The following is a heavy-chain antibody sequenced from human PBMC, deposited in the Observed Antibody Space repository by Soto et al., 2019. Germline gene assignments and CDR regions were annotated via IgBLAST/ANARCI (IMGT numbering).Heavy chain of an antibody. V-gene: IGHV5-51*01. D-gene: IGHD5-12*01. Sequence: PGESLKISCKASGYSFTNFWIGWVRQMPGKGLEYMGVIYPGDSETRYSTSFQGQVTISADKSINTASLHWSSLKASDTAIYYCARHGRMATITDWFDPWGQGTLVTVSS. J-gene: IGHJ5*02. CDR2: IYPGDSET. CDR3: ARHGRMATITDWFDP. CDR1: GYSFTNFW.